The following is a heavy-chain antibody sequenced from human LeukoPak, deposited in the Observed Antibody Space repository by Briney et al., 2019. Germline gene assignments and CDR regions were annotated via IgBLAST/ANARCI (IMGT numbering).Heavy chain of an antibody. Sequence: ASVTVSCQASGYTFTGYYMHWVRQAPGQGLEGMGWINPNSGGTNYAQKFQGRVTMTRDTSISTAYMELSRLRSDDTAMYYCARVDLWFGELTVGYWGQGTLVTVFS. J-gene: IGHJ4*02. CDR3: ARVDLWFGELTVGY. CDR1: GYTFTGYY. V-gene: IGHV1-2*02. D-gene: IGHD3-10*01. CDR2: INPNSGGT.